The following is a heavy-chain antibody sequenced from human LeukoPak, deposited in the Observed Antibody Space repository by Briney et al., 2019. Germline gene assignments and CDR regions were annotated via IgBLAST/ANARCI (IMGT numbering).Heavy chain of an antibody. CDR3: AKDFGVATINYYFDY. D-gene: IGHD5-12*01. CDR1: GFTFDDYA. V-gene: IGHV3-9*01. CDR2: ISWNSGSI. Sequence: GGSLRLSCAASGFTFDDYAMHWVRQAPGKGLEWVSGISWNSGSIGYADSVKGRFTISRDNAKNSLYLQMNSLRAEDTALYYCAKDFGVATINYYFDYWGQGTLVTVSS. J-gene: IGHJ4*02.